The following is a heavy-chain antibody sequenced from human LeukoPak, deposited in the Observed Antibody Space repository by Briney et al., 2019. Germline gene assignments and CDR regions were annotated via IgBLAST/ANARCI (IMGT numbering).Heavy chain of an antibody. J-gene: IGHJ6*02. CDR3: ARSQRIAARRYYYYGMDV. V-gene: IGHV4-31*03. CDR1: GGSISSGGYY. CDR2: IYYSGST. D-gene: IGHD6-6*01. Sequence: SQTLSLTCTVSGGSISSGGYYWSWIRQHPGKGLEWIGYIYYSGSTYYNPSLKSRVTISVDTSKNHFSLKLSSVTAADTAVYYCARSQRIAARRYYYYGMDVWGQGTTVTVSS.